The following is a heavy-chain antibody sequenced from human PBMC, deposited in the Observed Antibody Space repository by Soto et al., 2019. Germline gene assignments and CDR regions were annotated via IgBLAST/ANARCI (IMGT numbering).Heavy chain of an antibody. CDR1: GAPITINY. CDR2: IYYSGST. V-gene: IGHV4-59*12. Sequence: SETLSLTCTVSGAPITINYWSWIRQAPGKGLEWIGYIYYSGSTTYTPSLKSRVTISVDTSKNQFSLKLSSVTAADTAVYYCSIVVVPAAMGGSYYYGMDVWGQGTTVTVSS. D-gene: IGHD2-2*01. J-gene: IGHJ6*02. CDR3: SIVVVPAAMGGSYYYGMDV.